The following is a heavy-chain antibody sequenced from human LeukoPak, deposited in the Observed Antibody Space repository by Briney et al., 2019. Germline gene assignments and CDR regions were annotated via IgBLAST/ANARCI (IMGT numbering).Heavy chain of an antibody. CDR3: AGSRVQFGVVSGYFQH. CDR2: ISWNSGSI. V-gene: IGHV3-9*01. J-gene: IGHJ1*01. CDR1: GFTFDDYA. D-gene: IGHD3-3*01. Sequence: PGGSLRLSCAASGFTFDDYAMHWVRQAPGKGLEWVSGISWNSGSIGYADSVKGRFTISRDNAKNSLYLQMNSLRAEDTAVYYCAGSRVQFGVVSGYFQHWGQGTLVTVSS.